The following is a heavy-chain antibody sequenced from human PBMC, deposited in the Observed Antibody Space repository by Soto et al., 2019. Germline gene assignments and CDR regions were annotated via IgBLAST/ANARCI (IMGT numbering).Heavy chain of an antibody. CDR1: GGSVSSGSYY. CDR2: IYYSGST. J-gene: IGHJ4*02. D-gene: IGHD2-8*01. Sequence: QVQLQESGPGLVKPSETLSLTCTVSGGSVSSGSYYWSWIRQPPGKGLEWIGYIYYSGSTNYNPSLKSRVTISVDTAKNQFSLKRSSVTAADTAVYYCASYCTNGVCYYFDYWGQGTLVTVSS. CDR3: ASYCTNGVCYYFDY. V-gene: IGHV4-61*01.